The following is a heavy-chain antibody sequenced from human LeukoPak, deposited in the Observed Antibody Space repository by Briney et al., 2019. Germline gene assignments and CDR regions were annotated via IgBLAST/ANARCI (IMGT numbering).Heavy chain of an antibody. CDR2: ISGGGDDT. CDR1: GFTFSSYV. V-gene: IGHV3-23*01. CDR3: AKSILTRFYGER. D-gene: IGHD3-9*01. Sequence: GGSLRLSCEPFGFTFSSYVMNWVRQAPGKGLEWVSTISGGGDDTYYADSVKGRFTISRDNSKNTLYLQMNSPRAEDTAVYYCAKSILTRFYGERWGQGTLVTVSS. J-gene: IGHJ4*02.